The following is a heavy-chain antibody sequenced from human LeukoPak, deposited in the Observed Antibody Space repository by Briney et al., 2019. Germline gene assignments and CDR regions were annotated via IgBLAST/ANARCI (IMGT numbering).Heavy chain of an antibody. V-gene: IGHV3-15*01. CDR2: IKSNTDGGTV. Sequence: GGSLSLSCAVSGFTFSNAWMSWVRKAAGKGLEWVGRIKSNTDGGTVEYASPVKARFTISRDDSKNTLYLQMTSLKTEDTAMYYCTTYSSRWFYFDYWGQGSLVTVSS. CDR3: TTYSSRWFYFDY. J-gene: IGHJ4*02. D-gene: IGHD6-13*01. CDR1: GFTFSNAW.